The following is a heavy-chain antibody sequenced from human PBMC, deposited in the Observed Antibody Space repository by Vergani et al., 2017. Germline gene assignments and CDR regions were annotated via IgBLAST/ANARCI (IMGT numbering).Heavy chain of an antibody. J-gene: IGHJ3*02. Sequence: QVQLVQSGAEVKKPGASVKVSCKASGYTFTSYGISWVRPAPGQGLEWMGWISACNGNTNYAQKLQGRVTMTTDTSTSTAYMELRSLRSDDTAVYYCARDRDYGDHVDAFDIWGQGTMVTVSS. CDR3: ARDRDYGDHVDAFDI. CDR2: ISACNGNT. V-gene: IGHV1-18*01. CDR1: GYTFTSYG. D-gene: IGHD4-17*01.